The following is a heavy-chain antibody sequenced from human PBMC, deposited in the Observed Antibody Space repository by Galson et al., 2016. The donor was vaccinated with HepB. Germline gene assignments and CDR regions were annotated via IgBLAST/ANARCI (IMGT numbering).Heavy chain of an antibody. Sequence: LRLSCAASGFTVSDSYMGWVRQAPGKGLIWVSVIFGGGATYYADSAKGRFTTSRDSSKNTLNLQMNSLRAEDTAVYYCARGTAVLAGDAFDIWGQGTLVTVSS. J-gene: IGHJ3*02. CDR3: ARGTAVLAGDAFDI. CDR2: IFGGGAT. D-gene: IGHD1-1*01. CDR1: GFTVSDSY. V-gene: IGHV3-53*01.